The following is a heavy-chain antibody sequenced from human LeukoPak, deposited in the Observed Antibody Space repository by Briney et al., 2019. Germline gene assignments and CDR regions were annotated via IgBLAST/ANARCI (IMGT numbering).Heavy chain of an antibody. CDR3: ARATMVRGVIFDAFDI. Sequence: SETLSLTCTVSIGSISTYYWSWIRQTPGKGLEWLGYVYYTGSTNYNPSLKNRVTISVDTSKNQFSLKLSSVTAADTAVYYCARATMVRGVIFDAFDIWGQGTMVTVSS. CDR2: VYYTGST. CDR1: IGSISTYY. D-gene: IGHD3-10*01. J-gene: IGHJ3*02. V-gene: IGHV4-59*12.